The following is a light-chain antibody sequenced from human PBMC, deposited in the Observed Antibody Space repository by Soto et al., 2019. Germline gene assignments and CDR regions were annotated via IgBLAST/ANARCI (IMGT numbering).Light chain of an antibody. V-gene: IGLV1-44*01. CDR1: NSNVGRNG. CDR3: ATWDDSLNGLYV. Sequence: QSVLTQPPSASGTPGQTVTISCSGSNSNVGRNGVNWYQQLPGTAPKLLLYSNNRRPSGVPDRFSGSKSGTSASLAIGGLQSEEEDDYYCATWDDSLNGLYVFGTGTKLTVL. CDR2: SNN. J-gene: IGLJ1*01.